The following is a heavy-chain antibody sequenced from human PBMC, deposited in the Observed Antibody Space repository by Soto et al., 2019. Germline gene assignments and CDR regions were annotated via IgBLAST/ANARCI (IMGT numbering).Heavy chain of an antibody. J-gene: IGHJ6*02. D-gene: IGHD6-13*01. V-gene: IGHV1-69*06. CDR1: GGTFSSYA. CDR3: AWKQQFGSYPYYYYYGMDV. CDR2: IIPIFGTA. Sequence: QVQLVQSGAEVKKPGSSVKVSCKSSGGTFSSYAISWVRQAPGQGLEWMGGIIPIFGTANYAQKFQGRVMITADKSKSTAYMELSSLRSEATAVYYCAWKQQFGSYPYYYYYGMDVWGQGTTVTVSS.